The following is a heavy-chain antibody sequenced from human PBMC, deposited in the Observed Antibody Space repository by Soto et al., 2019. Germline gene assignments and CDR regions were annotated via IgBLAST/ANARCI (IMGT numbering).Heavy chain of an antibody. CDR1: GFTLTSSP. V-gene: IGHV3-23*01. Sequence: LXLSCAGSGFTLTSSPLSWARQAPGKGLEWVSGIIAGGGGTYYADSVKGRFTISRDISKNTVYLQMNGLRVEDTAVYYCAKDMGQWVETFDYWGQGPLVTVSS. CDR2: IIAGGGGT. D-gene: IGHD6-19*01. CDR3: AKDMGQWVETFDY. J-gene: IGHJ4*01.